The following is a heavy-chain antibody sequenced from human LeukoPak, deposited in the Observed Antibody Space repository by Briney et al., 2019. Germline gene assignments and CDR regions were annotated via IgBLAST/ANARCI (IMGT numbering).Heavy chain of an antibody. D-gene: IGHD4-11*01. CDR1: GFTFSSYA. J-gene: IGHJ4*02. V-gene: IGHV3-23*01. Sequence: PGGSLRLSCAASGFTFSSYAMSWVRQAPGKGLEWVSAISGSGGSTYYADSVKGRFTISRDNSKNTLYLQMNSLRAEDTAVYYCAKGPDDYSNYVGYFDYWGQGTLVTVSS. CDR3: AKGPDDYSNYVGYFDY. CDR2: ISGSGGST.